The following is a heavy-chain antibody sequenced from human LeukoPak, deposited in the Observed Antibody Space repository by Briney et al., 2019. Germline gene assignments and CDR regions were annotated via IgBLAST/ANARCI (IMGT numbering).Heavy chain of an antibody. CDR1: GYTFTSYD. J-gene: IGHJ6*02. D-gene: IGHD2-2*01. V-gene: IGHV1-8*01. CDR3: ARAYCSSTSCYFWIYYYYGMDV. CDR2: MNPNSGNT. Sequence: ASVKISCKASGYTFTSYDINWVRQATGQGLEWMGWMNPNSGNTGYAQKFQGRVTMTRNTSISTAYMELSSLRSEDTAVYYCARAYCSSTSCYFWIYYYYGMDVWGQGTTVTVSS.